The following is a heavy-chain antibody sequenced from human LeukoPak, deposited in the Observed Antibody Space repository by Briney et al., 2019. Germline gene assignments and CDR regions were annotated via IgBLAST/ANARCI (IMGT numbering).Heavy chain of an antibody. D-gene: IGHD6-19*01. J-gene: IGHJ4*02. CDR3: ARGKAVAGIVDY. CDR2: IYYSGST. V-gene: IGHV4-59*01. Sequence: SETLSLTCTVSGGSISSYYWSWIRRPPGKGLEWIGYIYYSGSTNYNPSLKSRVTISVDTSKNQFSLKLSSVTAADTAVYYCARGKAVAGIVDYWGQGTLVTVSS. CDR1: GGSISSYY.